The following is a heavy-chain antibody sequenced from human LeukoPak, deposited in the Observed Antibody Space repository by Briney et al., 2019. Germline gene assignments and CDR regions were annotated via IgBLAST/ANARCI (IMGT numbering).Heavy chain of an antibody. CDR3: ARERGYSYGWYYFDY. V-gene: IGHV1-69*05. D-gene: IGHD5-18*01. CDR1: GRTFTSYA. CDR2: IIRIFGKA. Sequence: GASVKVSCKASGRTFTSYAISWGPQAPGQGLEWMGGIIRIFGKANYEQKLQGRVTITTDESTSTAYMELSSLRSEDTAVYYCARERGYSYGWYYFDYWGQGTLVTVSS. J-gene: IGHJ4*02.